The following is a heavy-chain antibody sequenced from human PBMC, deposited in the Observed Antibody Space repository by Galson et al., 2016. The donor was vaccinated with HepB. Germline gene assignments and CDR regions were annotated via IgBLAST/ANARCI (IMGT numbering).Heavy chain of an antibody. CDR3: AKEGCYYDSSGCGFDY. CDR2: ISYGGSNK. Sequence: SLRLSCAVSGFTFSRYGMYWVRQAPAKGLEWVALISYGGSNKYYADSVKGRFTISRDNSKNTLYLQMNSLRAEVTAVYYCAKEGCYYDSSGCGFDYWGQGTLVTVSS. J-gene: IGHJ4*02. CDR1: GFTFSRYG. V-gene: IGHV3-30*18. D-gene: IGHD3-22*01.